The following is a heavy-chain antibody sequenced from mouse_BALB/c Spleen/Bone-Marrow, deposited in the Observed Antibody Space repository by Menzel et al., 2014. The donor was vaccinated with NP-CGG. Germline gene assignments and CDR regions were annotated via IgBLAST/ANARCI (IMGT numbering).Heavy chain of an antibody. V-gene: IGHV14-3*02. D-gene: IGHD1-1*01. Sequence: EVQLQQSGAELVKPGASVKLSCTASGFNIKDTYMHWVKQRPEQGLEWIGRIDPANGNTKYDPKFQGKATITADTSSNPVYLQRSSLTSEDTAVYYCAAYYYGSSYGFAYGGQGTLVTVSA. J-gene: IGHJ3*01. CDR2: IDPANGNT. CDR1: GFNIKDTY. CDR3: AAYYYGSSYGFAY.